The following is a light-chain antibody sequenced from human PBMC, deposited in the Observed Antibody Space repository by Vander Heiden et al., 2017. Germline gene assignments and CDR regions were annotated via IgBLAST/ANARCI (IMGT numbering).Light chain of an antibody. CDR2: SDS. V-gene: IGKV3-15*01. CDR1: RSGSSY. J-gene: IGKJ4*01. Sequence: EIVMTQSPATLSAPPGERATLSCRASRSGSSYLAWYQQKPGQAPRLLLYSDSTRATGIPARFSGSGSGTEFSLTISSLQSEDFAVYYCQQFNKWPLTFGGGTKVEIK. CDR3: QQFNKWPLT.